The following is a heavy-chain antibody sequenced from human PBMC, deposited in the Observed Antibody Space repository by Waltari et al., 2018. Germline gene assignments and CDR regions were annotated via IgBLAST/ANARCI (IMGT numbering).Heavy chain of an antibody. CDR1: GGSFSGYY. D-gene: IGHD6-13*01. CDR2: INHSGST. J-gene: IGHJ6*02. Sequence: QVQLQQWGAGLLKPSETLSLTCAVYGGSFSGYYWSWNRQPPGKGLEWIGEINHSGSTNYNPSLKSRVTISVDTSKNQFSLKLSSVTAADTAVYYCARGRAAAFYYYYGMDVWGQGTTVTVSS. V-gene: IGHV4-34*01. CDR3: ARGRAAAFYYYYGMDV.